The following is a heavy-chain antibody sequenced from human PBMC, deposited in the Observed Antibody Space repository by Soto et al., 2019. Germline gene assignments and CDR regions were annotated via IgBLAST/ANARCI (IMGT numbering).Heavy chain of an antibody. CDR2: MNPNSGNT. D-gene: IGHD3-16*01. Sequence: QVQLVQSRAEVKKPGASVKVSCKASGYTFTSYDINWVRQATGQGLEWMGWMNPNSGNTGCAQKFQGRITMTRNTAVGTAEMERSSLRCEDSAVYYCAREGVRGMDVWGQCTTVTVSS. CDR1: GYTFTSYD. J-gene: IGHJ6*02. V-gene: IGHV1-8*01. CDR3: AREGVRGMDV.